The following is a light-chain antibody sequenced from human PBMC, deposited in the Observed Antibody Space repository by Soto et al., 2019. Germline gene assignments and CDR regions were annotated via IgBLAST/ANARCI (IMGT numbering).Light chain of an antibody. J-gene: IGLJ1*01. CDR3: TSYEARTNRV. CDR1: SSDVGRYNY. Sequence: QSVLTQPAAVTVCPGQSITISCTRTSSDVGRYNYVSWYQHQPGKAPKLVIYEVSNRPSRVSDRFYGSKAGNTASLTISGLQAEDEADYYFTSYEARTNRVFAIGPKVTVL. CDR2: EVS. V-gene: IGLV2-14*01.